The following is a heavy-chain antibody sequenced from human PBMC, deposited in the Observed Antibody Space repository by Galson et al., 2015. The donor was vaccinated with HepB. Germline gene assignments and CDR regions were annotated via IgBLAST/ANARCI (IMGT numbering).Heavy chain of an antibody. CDR3: ARHSTYSSSDLSYFDY. J-gene: IGHJ4*02. CDR1: GGSISSSSYY. CDR2: IYYSGST. Sequence: ETLSLTCTVSGGSISSSSYYWGWIRQPPGKGLEWIGSIYYSGSTYYNPSLKSRVTISVDTSKNQFSLKLSSVTAADTTVYYCARHSTYSSSDLSYFDYWGQGTLVTVSS. V-gene: IGHV4-39*01. D-gene: IGHD6-6*01.